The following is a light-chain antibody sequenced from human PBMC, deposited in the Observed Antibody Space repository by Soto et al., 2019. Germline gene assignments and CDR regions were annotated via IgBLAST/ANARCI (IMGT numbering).Light chain of an antibody. V-gene: IGKV3-11*01. CDR1: QSIRHF. J-gene: IGKJ5*01. Sequence: EIVLTQSPGTLSLSPGERATLSCRASQSIRHFLGWYQQKPGQAPRLLIYDASNRATGTPARFSGSGSGTDFTLTISSLEPEDFAVYYCQQRSNWPPSITFGQGTRLEIK. CDR3: QQRSNWPPSIT. CDR2: DAS.